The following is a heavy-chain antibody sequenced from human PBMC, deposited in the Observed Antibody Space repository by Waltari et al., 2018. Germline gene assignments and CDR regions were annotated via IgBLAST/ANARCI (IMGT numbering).Heavy chain of an antibody. CDR3: ARGRDRGVAAAGFRPYFDY. CDR2: IYTSGST. J-gene: IGHJ4*02. V-gene: IGHV4-4*07. Sequence: QVQLQESGPGLVKPSETLSLTCTVAAGSISSYYWSWLRQPAGKGLEWIGRIYTSGSTNYNPSLKSLVTMSVDTSKNQFSLKLSSVTAADTAVYYCARGRDRGVAAAGFRPYFDYWGQGTLVTVSS. CDR1: AGSISSYY. D-gene: IGHD6-13*01.